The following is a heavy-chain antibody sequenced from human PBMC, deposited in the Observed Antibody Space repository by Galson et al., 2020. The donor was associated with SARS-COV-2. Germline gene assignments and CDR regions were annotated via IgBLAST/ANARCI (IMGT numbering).Heavy chain of an antibody. CDR1: GFTFSSYG. V-gene: IGHV3-30*18. CDR2: ISYDGSNK. D-gene: IGHD6-19*01. J-gene: IGHJ4*02. Sequence: GESLRLSCAASGFTFSSYGMHWVRQAPGKGLEWVAVISYDGSNKYYADSVKGRFTISRDNSKNTLYLQMNSLRAEDTAVYYCAKSGEIWDSSGWYVYFDYWGQGTLVTVSS. CDR3: AKSGEIWDSSGWYVYFDY.